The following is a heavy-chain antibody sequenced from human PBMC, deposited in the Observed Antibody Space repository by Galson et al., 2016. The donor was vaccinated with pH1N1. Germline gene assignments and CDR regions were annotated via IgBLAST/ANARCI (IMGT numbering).Heavy chain of an antibody. CDR3: AHRRSPYGDVCGGPNWFDS. J-gene: IGHJ5*01. V-gene: IGHV2-5*01. Sequence: PALVKPTQTLTLTCTVSGFSLDTSGVGVGWIRQPPGKALEWLGDICWNDEKRYSPSLRNSLTITKDASKNQVVLTMTNVDPGDTATYFCAHRRSPYGDVCGGPNWFDSWGQGTLVIVSS. CDR1: GFSLDTSGVG. CDR2: ICWNDEK. D-gene: IGHD3-3*01.